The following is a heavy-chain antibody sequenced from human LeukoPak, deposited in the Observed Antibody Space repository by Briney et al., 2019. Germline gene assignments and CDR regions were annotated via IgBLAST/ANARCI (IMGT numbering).Heavy chain of an antibody. CDR1: GFTFSQFA. V-gene: IGHV3-30*04. J-gene: IGHJ4*02. D-gene: IGHD4-23*01. Sequence: PGRSLRLSCTASGFTFSQFAIHWVRKAPGKGLEWVTIISYDGNTIYYADSVKGRFTISRDASRNTVSLQMNSLRVEDTAMYYCTIEYGNSGFDYWGRGARVTVSS. CDR2: ISYDGNTI. CDR3: TIEYGNSGFDY.